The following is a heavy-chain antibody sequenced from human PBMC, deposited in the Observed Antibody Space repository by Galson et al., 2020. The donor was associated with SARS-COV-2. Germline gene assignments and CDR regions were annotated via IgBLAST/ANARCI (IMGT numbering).Heavy chain of an antibody. CDR3: ARGLFRTTMVIVVFTSGSFYFDS. V-gene: IGHV4-34*01. CDR1: GGSFSGHY. J-gene: IGHJ4*02. D-gene: IGHD3-22*01. Sequence: SETLSLTCAVYGGSFSGHYWSWIRQSPGKGLEWIGEITQRGSVNYNPSLKSRVTISADTSKNQFSLELRSVTAADTAVYYCARGLFRTTMVIVVFTSGSFYFDSWGQGTFVSVSS. CDR2: ITQRGSV.